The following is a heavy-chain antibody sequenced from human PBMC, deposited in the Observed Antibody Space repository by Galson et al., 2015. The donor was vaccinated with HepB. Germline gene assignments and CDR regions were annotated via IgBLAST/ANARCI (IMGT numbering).Heavy chain of an antibody. CDR2: IRSSSAYK. J-gene: IGHJ4*02. V-gene: IGHV3-21*01. D-gene: IGHD3-22*01. CDR1: GFTFRSYT. Sequence: SLRLSCAASGFTFRSYTMKWVRQAPGQGLEWVSYIRSSSAYKYYADSVKGRFTISRDNAKNSLYLQMNSLRAEDTAVYYCARARGSAYYLDYWGQGTLVTVSS. CDR3: ARARGSAYYLDY.